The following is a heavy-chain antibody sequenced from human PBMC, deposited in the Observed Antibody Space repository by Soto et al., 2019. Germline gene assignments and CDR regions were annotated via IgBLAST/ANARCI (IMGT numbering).Heavy chain of an antibody. J-gene: IGHJ4*02. CDR1: GFTFSSYG. D-gene: IGHD1-26*01. CDR2: ISYDGSNK. V-gene: IGHV3-30*18. Sequence: GGSLRLSCAASGFTFSSYGMHWVRQAPGKGLEWVAVISYDGSNKYYADSVKGRFTISRDNSKNTLYLQMNSLRAEDTAVYYCAKVRGGSYYLPPLNFDYWGQGTLVTVSS. CDR3: AKVRGGSYYLPPLNFDY.